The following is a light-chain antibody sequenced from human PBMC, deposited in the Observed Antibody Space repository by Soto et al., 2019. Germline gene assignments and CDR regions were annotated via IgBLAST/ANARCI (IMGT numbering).Light chain of an antibody. Sequence: ALTQPPPASGSPGQSVTISWTGTSSDVGGYNYVSWYQQHPGKAPKLMIYEVSKRPSGVPDRFSGSKSGNTASLTVSGLQAEDEADYYCSSYVGTNSYVFGTGTKVTVL. J-gene: IGLJ1*01. CDR1: SSDVGGYNY. CDR2: EVS. V-gene: IGLV2-8*01. CDR3: SSYVGTNSYV.